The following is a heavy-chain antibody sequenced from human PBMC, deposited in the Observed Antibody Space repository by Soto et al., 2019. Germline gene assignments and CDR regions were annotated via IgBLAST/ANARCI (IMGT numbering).Heavy chain of an antibody. Sequence: GGSLRLSCAASGFTFSSYSMNWVRQAPGKGLEWVSSISSSSSYIYYADSVKGRFTISRDNAKNSLYLQMNSLRAEDTAVYYCARDGRSSGYCSGGSCLERGYFQHWGQGTLVTVSS. J-gene: IGHJ1*01. CDR2: ISSSSSYI. V-gene: IGHV3-21*01. CDR1: GFTFSSYS. D-gene: IGHD2-15*01. CDR3: ARDGRSSGYCSGGSCLERGYFQH.